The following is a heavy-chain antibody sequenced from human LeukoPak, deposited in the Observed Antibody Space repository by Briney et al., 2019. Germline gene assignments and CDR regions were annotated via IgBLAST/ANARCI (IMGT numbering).Heavy chain of an antibody. CDR3: ARDLVPAAIRCNYFDY. D-gene: IGHD2-2*02. CDR2: INPNSGGT. Sequence: ASVKVSCKASGYTFTGYYMHWVRQAPGQGLEWMGWINPNSGGTNYAQKFQGWVTMTRDTSISTAYMELSRLRSDDTAVYYCARDLVPAAIRCNYFDYWGQGTLVTVSS. CDR1: GYTFTGYY. J-gene: IGHJ4*02. V-gene: IGHV1-2*04.